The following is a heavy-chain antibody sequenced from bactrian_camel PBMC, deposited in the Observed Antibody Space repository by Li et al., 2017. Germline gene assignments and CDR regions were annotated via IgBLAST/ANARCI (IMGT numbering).Heavy chain of an antibody. Sequence: DVQLVESGGVLVQPGGSLRLSCAASGFTYSSYSMGWFRQAPGKEREGVATIDSDGNTAYADSVKGRFTISQDNAKYTLYLHMNSLKPEDTAMYYCAKSFRAVATFYAMDSWGKGTQVTVS. J-gene: IGHJ7*01. V-gene: IGHV3S67*01. CDR1: GFTYSSYS. D-gene: IGHD2*01. CDR2: IDSDGNT.